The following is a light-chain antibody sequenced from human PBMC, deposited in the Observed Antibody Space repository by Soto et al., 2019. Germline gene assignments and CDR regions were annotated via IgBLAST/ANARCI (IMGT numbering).Light chain of an antibody. J-gene: IGKJ5*01. Sequence: EIVLTQSPGTLSLSPGERATLSCRASQNVSSSYLAWYQQKPGQAPRLLVYGASRRATGIPDRFSGRGTGIDLPLTIRRLEPEDVAVDYCQPYGSSPLLTFGQGTRLEIK. CDR1: QNVSSSY. V-gene: IGKV3-20*01. CDR2: GAS. CDR3: QPYGSSPLLT.